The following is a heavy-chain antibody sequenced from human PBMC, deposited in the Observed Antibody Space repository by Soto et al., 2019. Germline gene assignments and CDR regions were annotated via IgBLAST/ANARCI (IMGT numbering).Heavy chain of an antibody. CDR3: ARIPRIDCTSYCRMDI. D-gene: IGHD2-2*01. CDR2: IDWDDDK. Sequence: SGPTLVNPTQTLTLTCTFSGFSLSTSGMCVSWIRQPPGNALECLALIDWDDDKYYSTSLKTRLTISKDTSKNQVVLTMTNMDPVDTATYYCARIPRIDCTSYCRMDIWGNGNRINVSS. J-gene: IGHJ6*04. CDR1: GFSLSTSGMC. V-gene: IGHV2-70*01.